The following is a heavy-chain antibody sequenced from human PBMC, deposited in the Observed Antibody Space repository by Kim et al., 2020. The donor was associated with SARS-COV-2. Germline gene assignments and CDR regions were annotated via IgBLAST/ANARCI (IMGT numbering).Heavy chain of an antibody. D-gene: IGHD3-9*01. Sequence: ASVKVSCKVSGYTLTELSMHWVRQAPGKGLEWMGGFDPEDGETIYAQKFQGRVTMTEDTSTDTAYMELSSLRSEDTAVYYCATAEYRLRYFDWLFFPCWYFDLWGRGTLVTVSS. CDR2: FDPEDGET. V-gene: IGHV1-24*01. CDR1: GYTLTELS. J-gene: IGHJ2*01. CDR3: ATAEYRLRYFDWLFFPCWYFDL.